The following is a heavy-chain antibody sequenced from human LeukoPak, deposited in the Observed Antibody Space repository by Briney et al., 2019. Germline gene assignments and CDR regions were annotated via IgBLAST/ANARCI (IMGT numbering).Heavy chain of an antibody. CDR3: AREHYGSGSYYNYYYYMDV. Sequence: SETLSLTCTVSGGSISSNSYYWSWIRQPAGNGLEWIGRIYTSGSTNYNPSLKSRVTMSVDTSKNQFSLKLSSVTAADTAVYYCAREHYGSGSYYNYYYYMDVWGKGTTVTISS. V-gene: IGHV4-61*02. CDR2: IYTSGST. CDR1: GGSISSNSYY. D-gene: IGHD3-10*01. J-gene: IGHJ6*03.